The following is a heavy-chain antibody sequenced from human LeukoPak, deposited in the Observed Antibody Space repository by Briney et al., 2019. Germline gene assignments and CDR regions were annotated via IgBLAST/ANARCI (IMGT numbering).Heavy chain of an antibody. CDR3: ARDGGGSYPFDI. Sequence: GASVKVSCKASGGTLSRYAISWVRQAPGQGLEWMGGIIASFGTANYAQKFQGRVTISADESSGTAYMELSSLRSEDTAVYYCARDGGGSYPFDIWGQGTMVTVSS. D-gene: IGHD1-26*01. CDR1: GGTLSRYA. V-gene: IGHV1-69*13. J-gene: IGHJ3*02. CDR2: IIASFGTA.